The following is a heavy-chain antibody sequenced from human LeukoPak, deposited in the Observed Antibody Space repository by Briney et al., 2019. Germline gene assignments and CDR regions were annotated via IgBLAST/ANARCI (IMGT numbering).Heavy chain of an antibody. Sequence: GASVKVSCKASGYTFTGYYMHWVRQAPGQGLEWMGIINPSGGSTTYAQKFQGRVTTTRDTSTSTVYMELSSLRSEDTAVYYRARNRNIRGPREPFAYWGQGTLVTVSS. CDR3: ARNRNIRGPREPFAY. J-gene: IGHJ4*02. V-gene: IGHV1-46*01. CDR2: INPSGGST. D-gene: IGHD1-14*01. CDR1: GYTFTGYY.